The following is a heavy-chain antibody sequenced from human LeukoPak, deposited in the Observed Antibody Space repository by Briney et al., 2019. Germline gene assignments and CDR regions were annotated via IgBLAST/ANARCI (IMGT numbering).Heavy chain of an antibody. V-gene: IGHV3-9*01. CDR1: GFTFDDYA. D-gene: IGHD6-19*01. CDR2: ISWNSGSI. J-gene: IGHJ2*01. Sequence: PGGSLTLSCAASGFTFDDYAMHWVRQAPGKGLEWVPGISWNSGSIGYADSVKGRFTISRDNAKNSLYLQMNSLRAEDTALYYCAKDDSGWYPPYFDLWGRGTLVTVSS. CDR3: AKDDSGWYPPYFDL.